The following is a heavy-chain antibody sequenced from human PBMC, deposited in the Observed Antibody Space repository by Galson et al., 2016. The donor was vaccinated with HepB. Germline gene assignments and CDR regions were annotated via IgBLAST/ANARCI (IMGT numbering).Heavy chain of an antibody. V-gene: IGHV1-69*13. CDR2: IIPIFGTA. J-gene: IGHJ6*02. CDR1: GGTFSSYA. CDR3: ARSIDIVVVVAATPFPYYGMDV. D-gene: IGHD2-15*01. Sequence: SVKVSCKASGGTFSSYAISWVRQAPGQGLEWMGGIIPIFGTANYAQKFQGRVTITADESTSTAYMEMSSLRSEETAVYYCARSIDIVVVVAATPFPYYGMDVWGQGTTVTVSS.